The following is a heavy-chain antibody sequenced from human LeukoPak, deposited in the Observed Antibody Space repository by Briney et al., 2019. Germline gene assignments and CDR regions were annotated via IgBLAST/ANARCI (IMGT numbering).Heavy chain of an antibody. V-gene: IGHV4-34*01. J-gene: IGHJ5*02. Sequence: PSETLSLTCAVYGGSFSGYYWSWIRQPPGKGPEWIGEINHSGSTNYNPSLKSRVTISVDTSKNQFSLKLSSVTAADTAVYYCARRNRRASWFDPWGQGTLVTVSS. CDR2: INHSGST. CDR1: GGSFSGYY. CDR3: ARRNRRASWFDP.